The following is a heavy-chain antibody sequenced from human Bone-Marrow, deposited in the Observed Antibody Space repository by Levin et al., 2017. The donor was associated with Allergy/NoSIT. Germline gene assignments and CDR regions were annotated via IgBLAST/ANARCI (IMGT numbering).Heavy chain of an antibody. J-gene: IGHJ5*02. CDR3: AKVVAVAGGDWFDP. CDR1: GFTFSSYA. Sequence: PGGSLRLSCAASGFTFSSYAMSWVRQAPGKGLEWVSSIISGGSTYYADSVKGRFTISRDNSKNTLYLQMNSLRAEDTAVYHCAKVVAVAGGDWFDPWGQGTLVTVSS. V-gene: IGHV3-23*01. CDR2: IISGGST. D-gene: IGHD6-19*01.